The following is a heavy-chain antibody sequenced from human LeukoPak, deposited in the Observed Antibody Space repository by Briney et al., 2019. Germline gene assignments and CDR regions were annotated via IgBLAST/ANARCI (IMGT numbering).Heavy chain of an antibody. J-gene: IGHJ6*03. Sequence: GGSLTLSCAASGFTFSSYEMNWVRQAPGKGLEWVAYITTSGTNEYYADSVKGRFTNSRDNAKNSLYLQMNSLRAEDTAIYYCAREGVGHYYYYYYMDVWGKGTTVTISS. CDR1: GFTFSSYE. CDR2: ITTSGTNE. V-gene: IGHV3-48*03. D-gene: IGHD2-8*01. CDR3: AREGVGHYYYYYYMDV.